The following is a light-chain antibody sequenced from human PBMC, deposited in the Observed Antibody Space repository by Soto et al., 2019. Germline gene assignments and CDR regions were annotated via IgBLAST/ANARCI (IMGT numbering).Light chain of an antibody. J-gene: IGKJ4*01. V-gene: IGKV2-30*02. CDR2: EVS. Sequence: VVLTQSPLSLPVTLGQPASISCRSSQSLVHSDGNTYLMWFQQRPGQSPRRLIYEVSNRDSGVPDRFSGSGSGTDFTLEISRVEADDVGVYYCMQCSHWPHTFGGGTKVEVK. CDR3: MQCSHWPHT. CDR1: QSLVHSDGNTY.